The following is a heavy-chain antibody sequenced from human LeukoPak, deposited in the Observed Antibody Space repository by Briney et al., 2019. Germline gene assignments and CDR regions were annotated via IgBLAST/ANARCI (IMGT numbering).Heavy chain of an antibody. J-gene: IGHJ3*02. D-gene: IGHD3-22*01. Sequence: SETLSLTCAVYGRSFSGYYWSWIRQPPGKGLEWSGEINHSGSTNYNPSLKSRVTISVDTSKNQFSLKLSSVTAADTAVYYCASRDYYDSSGYSDAFDIWGQGTMVTVSS. CDR2: INHSGST. CDR1: GRSFSGYY. CDR3: ASRDYYDSSGYSDAFDI. V-gene: IGHV4-34*01.